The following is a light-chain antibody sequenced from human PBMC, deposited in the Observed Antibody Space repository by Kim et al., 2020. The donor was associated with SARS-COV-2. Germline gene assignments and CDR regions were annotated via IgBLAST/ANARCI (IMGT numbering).Light chain of an antibody. Sequence: VSQGLTARITCSGDDLGKRKASWYQRKPGQSPVLVIYEDSKRPSGIPDRFSGSNSGNAATLAISETQAMDEADYFCQAWDSTSYVFGTGTKVTVL. CDR3: QAWDSTSYV. V-gene: IGLV3-1*01. J-gene: IGLJ1*01. CDR2: EDS. CDR1: DLGKRK.